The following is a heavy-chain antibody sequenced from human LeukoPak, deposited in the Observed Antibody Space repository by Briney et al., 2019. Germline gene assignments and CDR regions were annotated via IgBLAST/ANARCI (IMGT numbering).Heavy chain of an antibody. J-gene: IGHJ6*02. CDR2: ISWNSGSI. V-gene: IGHV3-9*01. CDR1: GFTFDDYA. CDR3: AKELAAAQGYYYGMDV. D-gene: IGHD6-13*01. Sequence: PGGSLRLSCAASGFTFDDYAMHWVRQAPGKGLEWVSGISWNSGSIGYADSVKGRFTISRDNAKNSLYLQMNSLRAEDTALYYCAKELAAAQGYYYGMDVWGQGTTVTVSS.